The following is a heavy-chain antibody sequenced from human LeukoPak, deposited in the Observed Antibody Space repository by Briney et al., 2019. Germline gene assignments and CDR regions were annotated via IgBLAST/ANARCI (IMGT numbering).Heavy chain of an antibody. CDR3: AKFTSPTVGAADTPVFHL. CDR2: MYYSGGT. V-gene: IGHV4-59*01. CDR1: GGSISNYY. D-gene: IGHD6-13*01. Sequence: SEALSLTCTVSGGSISNYYCSWIRQPPGKGLEWIGYMYYSGGTNYNPSLRSRVTLTVDPSKNQFSLSLTSVTAADTAVYYCAKFTSPTVGAADTPVFHLWAQGTLVTVSS. J-gene: IGHJ5*02.